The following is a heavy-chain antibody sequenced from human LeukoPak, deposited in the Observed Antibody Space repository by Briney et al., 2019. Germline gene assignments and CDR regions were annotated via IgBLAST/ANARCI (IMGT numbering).Heavy chain of an antibody. CDR3: ARSGAPRNNFGDYRGDY. Sequence: ASVKVSFKASGYTFTSYYMHWVRQAPGQGLEWMGIINPSGGSTTYAQKFQGRVTMTRDTSTSTVYMELSSLRSEDTAVYYCARSGAPRNNFGDYRGDYWGQGTLVTVSS. V-gene: IGHV1-46*01. J-gene: IGHJ4*02. CDR1: GYTFTSYY. D-gene: IGHD4-17*01. CDR2: INPSGGST.